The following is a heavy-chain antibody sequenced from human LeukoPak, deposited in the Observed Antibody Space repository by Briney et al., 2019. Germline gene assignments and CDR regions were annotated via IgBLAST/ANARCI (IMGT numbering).Heavy chain of an antibody. CDR3: AGSLLHLDYYFAY. D-gene: IGHD2-21*01. V-gene: IGHV1-46*01. Sequence: ASVKVSCKASGYIFTDYYMHWVRQAPGQGLEWMGIINPSGGSTSYAQKFQGRVTMTRDTSTSTVYMELSSLRSEDTAVYYCAGSLLHLDYYFAYWAREPWSPSPQ. CDR1: GYIFTDYY. J-gene: IGHJ4*02. CDR2: INPSGGST.